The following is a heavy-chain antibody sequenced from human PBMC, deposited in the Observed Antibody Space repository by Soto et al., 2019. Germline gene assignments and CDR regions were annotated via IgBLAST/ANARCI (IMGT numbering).Heavy chain of an antibody. J-gene: IGHJ4*02. CDR3: ARYIRVATIEYYFDY. Sequence: GESLKISCQGSGFSFTTYWIAWVRQMPGKGLEWMGIIYPGDSDTRYSPSFQGQVTFSADKSINTAYLQWSSLKASDTAMYYCARYIRVATIEYYFDYWGQGTLVTVSS. D-gene: IGHD5-12*01. CDR2: IYPGDSDT. V-gene: IGHV5-51*01. CDR1: GFSFTTYW.